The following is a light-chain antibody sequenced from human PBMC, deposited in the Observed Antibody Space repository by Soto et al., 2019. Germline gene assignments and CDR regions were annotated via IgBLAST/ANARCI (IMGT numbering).Light chain of an antibody. CDR3: QQRSNWPLT. CDR2: EAS. Sequence: EIVLTQSPATLSLSPGERATLSCRASQSVSSYLAWYQQKPGQAPRLLIYEASKRATGIPGRFSGSGSGTDFTLTISSLEAEDFALYYCQQRSNWPLTFGGGTKVEIK. V-gene: IGKV3-11*01. CDR1: QSVSSY. J-gene: IGKJ4*01.